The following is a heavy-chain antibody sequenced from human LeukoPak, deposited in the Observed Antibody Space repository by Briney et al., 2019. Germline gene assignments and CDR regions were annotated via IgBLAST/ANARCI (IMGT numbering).Heavy chain of an antibody. CDR1: GGSFSGYY. Sequence: SETLSLTCAVYGGSFSGYYWSWIRQPPGKGLEWIGEINHSGSTNYNPSLKSRVTISVDTSKNQFSLKLSSVTAADTAVYYCARRPLVRGVISRYYFDYWGQGTLVTVSS. V-gene: IGHV4-34*01. CDR2: INHSGST. CDR3: ARRPLVRGVISRYYFDY. J-gene: IGHJ4*02. D-gene: IGHD3-10*01.